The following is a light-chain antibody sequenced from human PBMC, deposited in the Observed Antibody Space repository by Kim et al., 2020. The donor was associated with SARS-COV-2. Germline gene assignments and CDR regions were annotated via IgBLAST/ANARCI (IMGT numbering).Light chain of an antibody. Sequence: EIVLTHSPATLSLSPGERATLSCRASQSVGNSLAWFQQKPGQAPRLLIFETSNRATGIPARFSGSGSGTAFTLTISSLEPEDFAVYYCQQRYNWLLTFGGGTKVEIK. CDR3: QQRYNWLLT. CDR1: QSVGNS. V-gene: IGKV3-11*01. J-gene: IGKJ4*01. CDR2: ETS.